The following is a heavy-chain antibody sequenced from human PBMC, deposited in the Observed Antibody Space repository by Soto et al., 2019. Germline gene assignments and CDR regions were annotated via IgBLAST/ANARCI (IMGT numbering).Heavy chain of an antibody. D-gene: IGHD3-9*01. V-gene: IGHV1-69*05. CDR2: IIPIFGTA. Sequence: QVQLVQSGAEVKKPGSSVKVSCKASGGTFSSYAISWVRQAPGQGLEWMGGIIPIFGTANYAQKFQGRVTITXXEXTXXAYMALSSLRSEDTAVYYCARVFSSRYFDVYGMDVWGQGTTVTVSS. CDR1: GGTFSSYA. CDR3: ARVFSSRYFDVYGMDV. J-gene: IGHJ6*02.